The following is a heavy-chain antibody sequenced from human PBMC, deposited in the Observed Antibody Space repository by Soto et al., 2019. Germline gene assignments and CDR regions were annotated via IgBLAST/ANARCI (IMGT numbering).Heavy chain of an antibody. V-gene: IGHV1-69*13. D-gene: IGHD6-6*01. CDR3: ARNLMGQLGHMEV. J-gene: IGHJ6*02. Sequence: ASVKVSCKSSGGTFSSYAINWVRQAPGQGLEWMGGIIPIFGTANYAQKFQGRVTITADESTSTAYMEMSSLRSEDTAVYYCARNLMGQLGHMEVWGQGTTVTVSS. CDR2: IIPIFGTA. CDR1: GGTFSSYA.